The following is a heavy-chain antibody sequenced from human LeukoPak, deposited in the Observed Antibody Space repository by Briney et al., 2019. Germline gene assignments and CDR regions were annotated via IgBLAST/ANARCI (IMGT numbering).Heavy chain of an antibody. J-gene: IGHJ6*03. CDR3: ASGTLNYYYMDV. CDR2: IRYDEGNK. CDR1: GFTFKNYG. V-gene: IGHV3-30*02. D-gene: IGHD6-25*01. Sequence: GGSLRLSCAASGFTFKNYGMHWVRQAPGKGLEWVAFIRYDEGNKFYADSVKGRFTISRDNSKNTLYLQMNSLRVEDTAVYYCASGTLNYYYMDVWGKGTTVTISS.